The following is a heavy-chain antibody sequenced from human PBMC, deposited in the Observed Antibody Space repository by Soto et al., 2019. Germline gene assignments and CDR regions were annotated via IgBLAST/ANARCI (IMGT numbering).Heavy chain of an antibody. D-gene: IGHD1-26*01. J-gene: IGHJ4*02. CDR2: ISYDGSNK. Sequence: PGGSLRLSCAASGFTFSSYGMHWVRQAPGKGLEWVAVISYDGSNKYYADSVKGRFTISRDNSKNTLYLQMNSLRAEDTAVYYCAKDLTPGIVGATIPFSVPSTGGQGTLVTVSS. CDR3: AKDLTPGIVGATIPFSVPST. CDR1: GFTFSSYG. V-gene: IGHV3-30*18.